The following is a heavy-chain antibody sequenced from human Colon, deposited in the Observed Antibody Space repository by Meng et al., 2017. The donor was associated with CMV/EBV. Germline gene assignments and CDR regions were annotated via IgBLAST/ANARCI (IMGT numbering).Heavy chain of an antibody. CDR1: GYTFKFSS. V-gene: IGHV1-46*02. CDR2: FDPRGDST. J-gene: IGHJ4*02. CDR3: ARDNSDWSKDF. D-gene: IGHD6-19*01. Sequence: QVQLVQSGAEVKRPGDSVKVSCKASGYTFKFSSMHWVRQAPGQGPEWMGIFDPRGDSTNYAQKFQGRLRLTEDRSKTTMYLELTGLRSEDTAVYYCARDNSDWSKDFLGQGTLVTVSS.